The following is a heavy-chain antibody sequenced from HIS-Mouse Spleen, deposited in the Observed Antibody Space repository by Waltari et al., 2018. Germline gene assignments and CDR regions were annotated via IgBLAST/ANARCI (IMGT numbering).Heavy chain of an antibody. Sequence: QVQLQQWCAGLLKPSETLSLTCAVYGGSFRGYYWCWIRQPPGKGLEWIGEINHSGSTNYNPSLKSRVTISVDTSKNQFSLKLSSVTAADTAVYYCARGRDSGSYYFDYWGQGTLITVSS. CDR2: INHSGST. CDR1: GGSFRGYY. V-gene: IGHV4-34*01. CDR3: ARGRDSGSYYFDY. D-gene: IGHD1-26*01. J-gene: IGHJ4*02.